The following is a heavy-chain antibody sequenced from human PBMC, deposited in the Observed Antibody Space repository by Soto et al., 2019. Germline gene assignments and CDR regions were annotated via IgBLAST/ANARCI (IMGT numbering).Heavy chain of an antibody. CDR3: ARKSEVEWLPHFDY. CDR2: IYYSGST. V-gene: IGHV4-31*03. D-gene: IGHD3-3*01. CDR1: GGSISSGGYY. Sequence: PSLTCTVSGGSISSGGYYWSWIRQHPGKGLEWIGYIYYSGSTYYNPSLKRRVTISVDTSKNQFSLQLSSVTAADTAVYYCARKSEVEWLPHFDYWGQGTLVTVS. J-gene: IGHJ4*02.